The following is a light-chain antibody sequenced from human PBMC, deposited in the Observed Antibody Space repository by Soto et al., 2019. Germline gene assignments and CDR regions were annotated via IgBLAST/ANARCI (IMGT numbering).Light chain of an antibody. J-gene: IGKJ1*01. CDR3: QQRQSWPRT. V-gene: IGKV3-15*01. CDR2: GAS. CDR1: QSVSSN. Sequence: EIVMTQSPATLSVSPGERATLSCRASQSVSSNLARYQQKPGQAPRPLIYGASTRATGIPARFSGSGSGTEFTLTISSLQSEDFAVYYCQQRQSWPRTFGQGTKVDIK.